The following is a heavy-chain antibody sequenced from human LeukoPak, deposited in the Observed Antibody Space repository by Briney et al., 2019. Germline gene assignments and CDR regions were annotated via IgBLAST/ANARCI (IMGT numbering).Heavy chain of an antibody. CDR1: GFTFNDNS. CDR2: ISGSDGST. D-gene: IGHD5-12*01. Sequence: PGGSLRLSCAASGFTFNDNSMSWVRQAPGKGLEWVSVISGSDGSTYYADSVKGRFTISRDNSKNTLYLQMYSLRVEDTAVYYCAKDGGYYDFDSWGQGTLVTVSS. V-gene: IGHV3-23*01. J-gene: IGHJ4*02. CDR3: AKDGGYYDFDS.